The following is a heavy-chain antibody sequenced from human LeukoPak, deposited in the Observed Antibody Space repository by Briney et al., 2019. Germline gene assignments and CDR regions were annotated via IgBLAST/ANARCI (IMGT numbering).Heavy chain of an antibody. CDR2: IYYSGST. Sequence: SETLSLTCTVSGGSISSYYWGWIRQPPGKGLEWIGSIYYSGSTYYNPSLKSRVTISVDTSKNQFSLKLSSVTAADTAVYYCARVPHSSSSVDYWGQGTLVTVSS. D-gene: IGHD6-6*01. CDR3: ARVPHSSSSVDY. V-gene: IGHV4-39*07. J-gene: IGHJ4*02. CDR1: GGSISSYY.